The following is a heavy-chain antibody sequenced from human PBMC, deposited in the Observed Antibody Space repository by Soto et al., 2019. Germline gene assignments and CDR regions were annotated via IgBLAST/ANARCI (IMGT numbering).Heavy chain of an antibody. D-gene: IGHD4-17*01. Sequence: EVQLVESGGGLVRPGGSLRLSCAASGSTFNNAWMSWVRQAPGKGLEWVGRIKSKIDGGTTDYAAPVKGRFTISKDDSKNTLYLQMNSLKTEDTAVYYCTTAPAYGDYGFDYWGQGTLVTVSS. CDR3: TTAPAYGDYGFDY. J-gene: IGHJ4*02. CDR2: IKSKIDGGTT. V-gene: IGHV3-15*01. CDR1: GSTFNNAW.